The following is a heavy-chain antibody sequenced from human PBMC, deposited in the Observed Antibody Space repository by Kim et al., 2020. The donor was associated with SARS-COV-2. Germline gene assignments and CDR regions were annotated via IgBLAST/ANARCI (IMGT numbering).Heavy chain of an antibody. CDR2: GNT. CDR3: ARSMIRFDY. V-gene: IGHV1-3*01. J-gene: IGHJ4*02. Sequence: GNTKYSQKFQGRVTITRDTSASTAYMELSSLRSEDTAVYYCARSMIRFDYWGQGTLVTVSS. D-gene: IGHD3-22*01.